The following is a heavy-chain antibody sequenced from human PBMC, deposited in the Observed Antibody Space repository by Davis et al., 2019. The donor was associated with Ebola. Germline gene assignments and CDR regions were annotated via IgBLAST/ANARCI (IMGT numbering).Heavy chain of an antibody. Sequence: GESLKISCDASGFTVRNTHMSWVRQAPGKGLEWVSGIYGGDTHYTDSVKGRFTIPRDNSKNTLHLQMNSLRVEDTAVYFCAREPTGNYYYFYGMDVWGKGTTVSVSS. V-gene: IGHV3-53*01. CDR1: GFTVRNTH. D-gene: IGHD4-11*01. CDR3: AREPTGNYYYFYGMDV. J-gene: IGHJ6*04. CDR2: IYGGDT.